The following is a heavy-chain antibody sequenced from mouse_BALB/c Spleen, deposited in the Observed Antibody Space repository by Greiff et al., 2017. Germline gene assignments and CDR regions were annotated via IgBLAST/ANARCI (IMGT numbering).Heavy chain of an antibody. J-gene: IGHJ2*01. CDR3: ARKNWDTLDY. CDR1: GFNIKDTY. D-gene: IGHD4-1*01. CDR2: IDRANGNT. V-gene: IGHV14-3*02. Sequence: VQLQQSGAELVKPGASVKLSCTASGFNIKDTYMHWVKQRPEQGLEWIGRIDRANGNTKYDPKFQGKATITADTSSNTAYLQLSSLTSEDTAVYYCARKNWDTLDYWGQGTTLTVSS.